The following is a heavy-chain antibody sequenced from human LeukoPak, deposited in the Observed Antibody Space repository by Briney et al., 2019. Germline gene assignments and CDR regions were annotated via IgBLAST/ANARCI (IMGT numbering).Heavy chain of an antibody. CDR2: INHSGST. CDR3: AREYYDCVWGSYPLDY. V-gene: IGHV4-34*01. J-gene: IGHJ4*02. Sequence: SETLSLTCAVYGGSFSGYYWSWIRQPPGKGLEWIGEINHSGSTNYNPSLKSRVTISVDTSKNQFSLKLSSVTAVDTAVYYCAREYYDCVWGSYPLDYWGQGTLVTVSS. CDR1: GGSFSGYY. D-gene: IGHD3-16*02.